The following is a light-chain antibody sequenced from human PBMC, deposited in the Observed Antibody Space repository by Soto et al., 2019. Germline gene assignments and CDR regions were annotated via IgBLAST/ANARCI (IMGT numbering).Light chain of an antibody. J-gene: IGKJ5*01. Sequence: DIQMTQSPSTLSASLGAKVTITCRASQSIGTLLAWYQQTPGRAPNLLIYDASSLQSGVPSRFSGSGSGTEFTHTISSLQPDDFATYFCQQFKTYPITFGQGTRLEIK. CDR2: DAS. CDR1: QSIGTL. V-gene: IGKV1-5*01. CDR3: QQFKTYPIT.